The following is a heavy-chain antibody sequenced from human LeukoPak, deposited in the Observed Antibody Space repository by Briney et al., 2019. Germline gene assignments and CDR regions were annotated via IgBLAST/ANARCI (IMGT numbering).Heavy chain of an antibody. J-gene: IGHJ4*02. CDR2: INPNSGGT. CDR1: GYTFTGYY. Sequence: ASVKVSCKASGYTFTGYYMHWVRQAPGQGLEWMGWINPNSGGTNYAQKFQGRVTMTRDTSISTAYMELSRLRSEDTAVYYCASNSGFGESFDYWGQGTLVTVSS. CDR3: ASNSGFGESFDY. D-gene: IGHD3-10*01. V-gene: IGHV1-2*02.